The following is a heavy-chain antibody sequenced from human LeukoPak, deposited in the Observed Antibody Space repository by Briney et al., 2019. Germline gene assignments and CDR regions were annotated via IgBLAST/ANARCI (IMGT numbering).Heavy chain of an antibody. CDR2: IIPIFGTA. D-gene: IGHD5-24*01. J-gene: IGHJ4*02. V-gene: IGHV1-69*05. Sequence: SVKVSCKASGGTFSSYAISWERQAPGQGLEWMGGIIPIFGTANYAQKFQGRVTITTDESTSTAYMELSSLRSEDTAVYYCARSPRWLQSVFVYWGQGTLVTVSS. CDR1: GGTFSSYA. CDR3: ARSPRWLQSVFVY.